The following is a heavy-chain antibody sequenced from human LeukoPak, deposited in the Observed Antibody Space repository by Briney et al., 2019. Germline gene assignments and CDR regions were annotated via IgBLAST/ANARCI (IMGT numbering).Heavy chain of an antibody. CDR2: ISSSSSYI. CDR1: GFTFSSYE. CDR3: ARGDFDWSRVDY. V-gene: IGHV3-21*01. J-gene: IGHJ4*02. D-gene: IGHD3-9*01. Sequence: PGGSLRLSCAASGFTFSSYEMNWVRQAPGKGLEWVSSISSSSSYIYYADSVKGRFTISRDNAKNSLYLQMNSLRAEDTAVYYCARGDFDWSRVDYWGQGTLVTVSS.